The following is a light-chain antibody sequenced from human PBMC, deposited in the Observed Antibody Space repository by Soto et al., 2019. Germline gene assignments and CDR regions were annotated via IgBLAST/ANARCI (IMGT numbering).Light chain of an antibody. CDR2: GAS. J-gene: IGKJ1*01. CDR3: QQYGNSPRA. Sequence: EIVLTQSPGTLSLSPGERATLSCRASQTVGSNYLAWYQQKPGQAPRLLIYGASSRASVIPDRFSGSGSGTNVPLTISRLEPEDCAVYYCQQYGNSPRAFGQGTKVEI. V-gene: IGKV3-20*01. CDR1: QTVGSNY.